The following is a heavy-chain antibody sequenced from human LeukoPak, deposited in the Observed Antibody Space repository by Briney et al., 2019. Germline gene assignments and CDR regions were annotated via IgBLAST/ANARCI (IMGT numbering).Heavy chain of an antibody. CDR2: IYYSGST. V-gene: IGHV4-59*08. D-gene: IGHD3-10*01. CDR3: ARQSSWGGGWFDP. Sequence: SETLSLTCTVSGGSISSYYWSWIRQPPGKGLEWIGYIYYSGSTNYNPSLKSRVTISVDTSKNQFSLKLSSVTAADTAVYYCARQSSWGGGWFDPWGQGTLVTVSS. CDR1: GGSISSYY. J-gene: IGHJ5*02.